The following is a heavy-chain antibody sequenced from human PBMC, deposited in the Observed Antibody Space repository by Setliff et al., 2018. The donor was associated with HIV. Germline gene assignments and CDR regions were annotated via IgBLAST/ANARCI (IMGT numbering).Heavy chain of an antibody. CDR2: IYTSGST. Sequence: PSETLSLTCTVSGGSISSYYWSWIRQPAGKGLEWIGRIYTSGSTNYNPSLQSRVTMSVDTSKNQFSLNLNSVTAADTAVYFCARARYGTSFDPWGQGTLVTVSS. D-gene: IGHD3-9*01. CDR1: GGSISSYY. V-gene: IGHV4-4*07. J-gene: IGHJ5*02. CDR3: ARARYGTSFDP.